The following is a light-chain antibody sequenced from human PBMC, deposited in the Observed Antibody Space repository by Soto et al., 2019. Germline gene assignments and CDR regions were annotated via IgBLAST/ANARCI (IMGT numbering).Light chain of an antibody. V-gene: IGLV2-11*01. CDR1: SSDVGTYDY. Sequence: QSALTQPRSVSGSPGQSVTISCSGTSSDVGTYDYVSWYQQHPGIAPKLMIYDVSKRPSGVPDRFSGSKSGNTASLTISGLQAEDEADYYCCSYEGRHTWVFGGGTKLTVL. CDR3: CSYEGRHTWV. J-gene: IGLJ2*01. CDR2: DVS.